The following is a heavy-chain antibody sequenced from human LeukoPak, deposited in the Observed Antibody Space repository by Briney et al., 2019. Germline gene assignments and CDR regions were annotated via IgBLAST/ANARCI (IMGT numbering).Heavy chain of an antibody. D-gene: IGHD2-21*01. Sequence: GGSLRLSCAASGFTFSTYDMHWVRQVSGKGLEWVSSIGTIGDTFYPGSVKGRFTISRENAKNFLYLQMNGLRAGDTAVYYCARATVIGNAPVPGYMDVWGKGTTVTVSS. V-gene: IGHV3-13*01. CDR1: GFTFSTYD. CDR3: ARATVIGNAPVPGYMDV. J-gene: IGHJ6*03. CDR2: IGTIGDT.